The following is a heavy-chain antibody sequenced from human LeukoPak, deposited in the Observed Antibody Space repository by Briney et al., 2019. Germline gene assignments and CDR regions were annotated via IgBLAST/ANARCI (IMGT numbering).Heavy chain of an antibody. V-gene: IGHV3-7*01. CDR2: IKQDGSEK. D-gene: IGHD1-26*01. CDR3: ARVRSGSYGTGYYFDY. CDR1: GFTFSSYW. J-gene: IGHJ4*02. Sequence: GSLRLSCAASGFTFSSYWMSWVRQAPGKVLEWVANIKQDGSEKYYVDSVKGRFTTSRDNAKNSLYLQMNSLRAEDTAVYYCARVRSGSYGTGYYFDYWGQGTLVTVSS.